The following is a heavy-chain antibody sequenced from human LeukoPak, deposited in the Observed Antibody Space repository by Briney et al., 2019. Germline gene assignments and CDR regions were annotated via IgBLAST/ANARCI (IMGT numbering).Heavy chain of an antibody. CDR3: AKDTSLGYCSGGSCYGMDV. D-gene: IGHD2-15*01. CDR1: GFTFDDYA. J-gene: IGHJ6*02. V-gene: IGHV3-9*01. Sequence: GGSLRLSCAASGFTFDDYAMHWVRQAPGKGLEWVSGISWNSGSIGYADSVKGRFTISRDNAKNSPYLQMNSLRAEDTALYYCAKDTSLGYCSGGSCYGMDVWGQGTTVTVSS. CDR2: ISWNSGSI.